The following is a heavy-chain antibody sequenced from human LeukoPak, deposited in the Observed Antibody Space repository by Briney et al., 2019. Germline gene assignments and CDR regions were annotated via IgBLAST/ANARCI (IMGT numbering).Heavy chain of an antibody. CDR2: ISYDGSNK. D-gene: IGHD2-2*01. V-gene: IGHV3-30-3*01. Sequence: GRSLRLSCAAAGLTFSSYAMHLVRQAPGKGLEWVAVISYDGSNKYYADSVKGRFTISRDNSKNTLYLQMNSLRAEDTAVYYCARNGIYQLHWVWFDPWGQGTLVTVSS. CDR3: ARNGIYQLHWVWFDP. J-gene: IGHJ5*02. CDR1: GLTFSSYA.